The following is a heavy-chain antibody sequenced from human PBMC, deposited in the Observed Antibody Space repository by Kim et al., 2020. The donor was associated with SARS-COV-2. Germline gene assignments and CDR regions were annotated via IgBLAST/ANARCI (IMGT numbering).Heavy chain of an antibody. D-gene: IGHD6-13*01. J-gene: IGHJ4*02. CDR1: GFTFSNAW. CDR2: IKSKTDGGTT. CDR3: TTDPPLFTSSSWYFHFDY. V-gene: IGHV3-15*01. Sequence: GGSLRLSCAASGFTFSNAWMSWVRQAPGKGLEWVGRIKSKTDGGTTDYAAPVKGRFTISRDDSKNTLYLQMNSLKTEDTAVYYCTTDPPLFTSSSWYFHFDYWGQGTLVTVSS.